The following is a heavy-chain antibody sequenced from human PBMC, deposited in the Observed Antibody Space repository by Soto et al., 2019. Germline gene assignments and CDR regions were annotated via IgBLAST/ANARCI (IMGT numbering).Heavy chain of an antibody. CDR1: GFTFNTFA. D-gene: IGHD1-1*01. Sequence: EVQLVESGGGLVPPGGSVRLSCAASGFTFNTFAMSWVRQAPGRGLEWVSRINKSGGSRYYSDSVRGRFTVSRDNSKNTLFLQINSLRDEDTAIYYCAKGAEMPTIPFDYWGQGALVTVSS. CDR3: AKGAEMPTIPFDY. J-gene: IGHJ4*02. CDR2: INKSGGSR. V-gene: IGHV3-23*04.